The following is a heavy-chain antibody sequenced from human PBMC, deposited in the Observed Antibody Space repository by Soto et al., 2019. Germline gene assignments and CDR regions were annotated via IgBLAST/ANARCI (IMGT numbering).Heavy chain of an antibody. CDR2: IYYSGST. CDR3: ARVRGILDLEVEGFYFDS. D-gene: IGHD2-15*01. J-gene: IGHJ4*02. CDR1: GGSISRGDYY. Sequence: QVQLQESGPGLVKPSQTLSLTCTVSGGSISRGDYYWSWIRQPPGKGLEWIGYIYYSGSTYYNPSLKSRLTISRDTSENQFSLKLTSVTAADTAVYYCARVRGILDLEVEGFYFDSWGQGTLVTVSS. V-gene: IGHV4-30-4*01.